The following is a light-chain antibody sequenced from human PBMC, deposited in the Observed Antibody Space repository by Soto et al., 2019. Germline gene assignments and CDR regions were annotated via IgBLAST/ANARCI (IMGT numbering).Light chain of an antibody. CDR2: GAS. CDR1: QSVGTRL. J-gene: IGKJ5*01. CDR3: QHYQSGHPIA. Sequence: EILLTQSPDTLSLSPGERATLSCRAAQSVGTRLAWYQHKTGQAPRLLISGASSRATGIPDRFTGSGSETSFTLTISRLEPEDVALYYCQHYQSGHPIAFGQGTRVEIK. V-gene: IGKV3-20*01.